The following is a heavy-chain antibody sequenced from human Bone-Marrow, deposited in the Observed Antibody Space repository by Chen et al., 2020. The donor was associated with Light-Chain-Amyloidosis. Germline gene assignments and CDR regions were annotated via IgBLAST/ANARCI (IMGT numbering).Heavy chain of an antibody. CDR2: IWYDGSNK. V-gene: IGHV3-33*01. J-gene: IGHJ5*02. CDR3: ARDFQRYYDCWSESFDP. CDR1: GFTFSSYG. D-gene: IGHD3-3*01. Sequence: QVQLVESGGGVVQPGRSLRLSCAASGFTFSSYGMHWVRQAPGKGLEWVAVIWYDGSNKYYADSVKGRFTISRDNSKNTLYLQMNSLRAEDTAVYYCARDFQRYYDCWSESFDPWVQGTLVTVSS.